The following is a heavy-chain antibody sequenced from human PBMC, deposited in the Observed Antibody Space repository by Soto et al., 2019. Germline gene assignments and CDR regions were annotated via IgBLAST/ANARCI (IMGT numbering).Heavy chain of an antibody. CDR2: TYYRSKWYN. V-gene: IGHV6-1*01. Sequence: SQTLSLTCAISGDSVSSNSAAWNWIRQSPSRGLEWLGRTYYRSKWYNDYAVSVKSRITINPDTSKNQFSLQLNSVTPEDTALYYCARDREVDFWSGSNWFAPWGQGTLVTVSS. D-gene: IGHD3-3*01. CDR1: GDSVSSNSAA. CDR3: ARDREVDFWSGSNWFAP. J-gene: IGHJ5*02.